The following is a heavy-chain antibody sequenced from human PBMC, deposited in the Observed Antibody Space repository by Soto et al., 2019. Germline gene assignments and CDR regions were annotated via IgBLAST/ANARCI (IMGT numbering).Heavy chain of an antibody. V-gene: IGHV4-31*03. J-gene: IGHJ1*01. CDR2: IYYSGST. CDR3: ARGPDRLRIRLRLD. D-gene: IGHD4-17*01. CDR1: GGSISSGGYY. Sequence: QVQLQESGPGLVKPSQTLSLTCTVSGGSISSGGYYWSWIRQHPGKGLEWIGYIYYSGSTYYNPSLMSRVTISVDTSKNQFSLKLSSVTAADTAVYYCARGPDRLRIRLRLDWGQGTLVTVSS.